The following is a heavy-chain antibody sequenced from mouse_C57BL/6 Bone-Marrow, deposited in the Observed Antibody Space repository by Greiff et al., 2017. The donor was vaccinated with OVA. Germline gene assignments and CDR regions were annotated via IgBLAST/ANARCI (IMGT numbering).Heavy chain of an antibody. CDR3: ARRNFVVRGYFDV. J-gene: IGHJ1*03. CDR1: GYTFTSYW. Sequence: QVQLKQPGAELVRPGSSVKLSCKASGYTFTSYWMDWVKQRPGQGLEWIGNIYPSDSETHYNQKFKDKATLTVDKSSSTAYMQLSSLTSEDSAVYYCARRNFVVRGYFDVWGTGTTVTVSS. D-gene: IGHD1-1*01. V-gene: IGHV1-61*01. CDR2: IYPSDSET.